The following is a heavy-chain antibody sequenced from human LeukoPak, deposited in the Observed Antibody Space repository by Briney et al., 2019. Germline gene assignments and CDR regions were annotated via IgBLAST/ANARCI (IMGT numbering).Heavy chain of an antibody. V-gene: IGHV3-23*01. D-gene: IGHD3-22*01. CDR3: ARVGHYDRGGYYWGFDP. CDR1: GLTFSSCA. J-gene: IGHJ5*02. Sequence: PGGSLRLSCAASGLTFSSCAMSWVRQAPGKGLEWVSLISGSGDSRYYADSVKGRFTISRDNAKNSLFLQMNSLRAEDTAVYYCARVGHYDRGGYYWGFDPWGQGTLVTVSS. CDR2: ISGSGDSR.